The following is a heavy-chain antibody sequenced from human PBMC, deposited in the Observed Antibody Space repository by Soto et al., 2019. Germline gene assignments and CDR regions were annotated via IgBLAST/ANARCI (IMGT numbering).Heavy chain of an antibody. CDR1: GGSISSSSYY. CDR2: IYYSGST. V-gene: IGHV4-39*01. CDR3: ANIAETRSDY. Sequence: QLQLQESGPGLVKPSETLSLTCTVSGGSISSSSYYWGWIRQPPGKGLEWIGSIYYSGSTYYNPSLKSRVTISVNTSKNQFSLKLSSVTAADTAVYYCANIAETRSDYWGQGTLVTVSS. J-gene: IGHJ4*02. D-gene: IGHD6-13*01.